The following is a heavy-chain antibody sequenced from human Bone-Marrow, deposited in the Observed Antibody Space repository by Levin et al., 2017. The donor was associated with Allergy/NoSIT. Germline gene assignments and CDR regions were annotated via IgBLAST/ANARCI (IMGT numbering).Heavy chain of an antibody. J-gene: IGHJ4*02. CDR3: AKDSYYGSGSWRLFDY. D-gene: IGHD3-10*01. CDR2: ISWNSGSI. CDR1: GFTFDDYA. V-gene: IGHV3-9*01. Sequence: GGSLRLSCAASGFTFDDYAMHWVRQAPGKGLEWVSGISWNSGSIGYADSVKGRFTISRDNAKNSLYLQMNSLRAEDTALYYCAKDSYYGSGSWRLFDYWGQGTLVTVSS.